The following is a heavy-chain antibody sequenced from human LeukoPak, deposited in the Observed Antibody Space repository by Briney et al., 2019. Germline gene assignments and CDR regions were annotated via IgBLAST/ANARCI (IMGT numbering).Heavy chain of an antibody. V-gene: IGHV3-23*01. CDR1: GFTFNYFA. Sequence: GGSLRLSCAASGFTFNYFAMSWVRQAPGKGLEWISAVSASGDTTFYADSVKGRFAISRDNSKNTLYLQMTSLRAEDTALYYCAKDEGDVGATSDYWGQGTLVTVSS. CDR2: VSASGDTT. J-gene: IGHJ4*02. CDR3: AKDEGDVGATSDY. D-gene: IGHD1-26*01.